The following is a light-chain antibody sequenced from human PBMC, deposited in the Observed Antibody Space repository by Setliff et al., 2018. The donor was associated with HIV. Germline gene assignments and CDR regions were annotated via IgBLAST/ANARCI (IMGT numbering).Light chain of an antibody. CDR3: QVWDSSSDWV. CDR1: NIGGKN. V-gene: IGLV3-21*03. CDR2: DDD. Sequence: SYELTQPPSVSVAPGKTARITCGGNNIGGKNVHWYQQKAGQAPVLVVYDDDDRPSGIPERFSGSNSGNTATLTISRVEAGDEADYFCQVWDSSSDWVFGGGTKVTVL. J-gene: IGLJ3*02.